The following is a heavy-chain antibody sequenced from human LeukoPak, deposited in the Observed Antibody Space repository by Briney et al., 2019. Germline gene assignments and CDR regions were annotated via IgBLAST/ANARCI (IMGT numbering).Heavy chain of an antibody. CDR2: ISSVTSAI. J-gene: IGHJ4*02. CDR1: GLSISDYY. CDR3: VSTPAIRRLNF. D-gene: IGHD2-2*02. Sequence: GGSLRLSCAASGLSISDYYMSWIRQAPGEGLQRISYISSVTSAIHYADSMKGRFTMSRDNAKNSVYLQMNSLRTEDTAMYFCVSTPAIRRLNFWGQGTLVTVSS. V-gene: IGHV3-11*01.